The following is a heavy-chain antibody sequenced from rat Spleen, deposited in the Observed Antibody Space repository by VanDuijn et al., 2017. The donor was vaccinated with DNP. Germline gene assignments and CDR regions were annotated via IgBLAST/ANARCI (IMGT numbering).Heavy chain of an antibody. Sequence: EVQLVESGGDLVQPGRSLKLSCAASGITFRDYYMAWVRQAPTRGLEWVASLSFDGTTSYYRDSVKGRFTISRDNAENTVCLQMNSLRSEDTATYYCAKDRTGGFAMDAWGQGVMVTVSS. V-gene: IGHV5-20*01. CDR1: GITFRDYY. CDR3: AKDRTGGFAMDA. CDR2: LSFDGTTS. D-gene: IGHD1-3*01. J-gene: IGHJ2*01.